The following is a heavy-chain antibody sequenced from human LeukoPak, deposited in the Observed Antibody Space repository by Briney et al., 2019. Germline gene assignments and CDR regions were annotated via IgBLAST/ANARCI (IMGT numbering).Heavy chain of an antibody. CDR3: ARGAAADP. Sequence: PSETLSLTCAVYGGSFSGYYWSWIRQPPRKGLEWIGEINHRGSTNYNPSLKSRVTISVDTSKNQCSLKLSSVTAADTAVYYCARGAAADPWGQGTLVTVSS. D-gene: IGHD6-13*01. J-gene: IGHJ5*02. CDR1: GGSFSGYY. CDR2: INHRGST. V-gene: IGHV4-34*01.